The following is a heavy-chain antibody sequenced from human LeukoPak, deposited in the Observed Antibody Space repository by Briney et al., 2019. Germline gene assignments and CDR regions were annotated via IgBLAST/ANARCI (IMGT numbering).Heavy chain of an antibody. CDR1: GYTFTNYG. Sequence: ASVKVCCKASGYTFTNYGISWVRQAPGQGLEWMGWISAYNGNTNYAQNFQGRVTMTTDTSTSTAYMELRSLRSDDTAVYYCARDRRGVWELLRAFDIWGQGTMVTVSS. CDR3: ARDRRGVWELLRAFDI. V-gene: IGHV1-18*01. D-gene: IGHD1-26*01. J-gene: IGHJ3*02. CDR2: ISAYNGNT.